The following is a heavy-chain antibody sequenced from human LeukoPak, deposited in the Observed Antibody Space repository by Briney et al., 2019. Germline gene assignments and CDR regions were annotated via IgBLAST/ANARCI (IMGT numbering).Heavy chain of an antibody. Sequence: SSETLSLTCTVSGGSISSGSYYWSWIRQPAGKGLEWIGRIYISGSTNYKHSLKSRVTISVDTSKNQFSLKLNSVTAADTAVYYCARQPVGHTYYFDYWGQGTLVTVSS. CDR2: IYISGST. V-gene: IGHV4-61*02. CDR1: GGSISSGSYY. D-gene: IGHD1-26*01. J-gene: IGHJ4*02. CDR3: ARQPVGHTYYFDY.